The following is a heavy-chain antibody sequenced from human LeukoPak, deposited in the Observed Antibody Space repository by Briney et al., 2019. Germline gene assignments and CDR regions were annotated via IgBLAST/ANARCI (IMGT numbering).Heavy chain of an antibody. V-gene: IGHV1-2*02. Sequence: ASVKVSCKASGYTFTGYYMHWVRQAPGQGLEWMGWINPNSGGTNYAQKFQGRVTMTRDTSISTAYMELSRLRSDDTAVYYCARNLLAILRFLECSHGMDVWGQGTTVTVSS. CDR3: ARNLLAILRFLECSHGMDV. CDR1: GYTFTGYY. CDR2: INPNSGGT. J-gene: IGHJ6*02. D-gene: IGHD3-3*01.